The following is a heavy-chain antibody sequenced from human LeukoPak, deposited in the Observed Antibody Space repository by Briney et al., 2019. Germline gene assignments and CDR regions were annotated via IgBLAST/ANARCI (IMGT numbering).Heavy chain of an antibody. CDR3: ARGPMRDGYNKFSPIGGY. CDR2: INPSGGST. CDR1: GYTFTSYY. Sequence: ASVKVSCKASGYTFTSYYMHWVRQAPGQGLEWMGIINPSGGSTSYAQKFQGRVTVTRDTSTSTVYMELSSLRSEDTAVYYCARGPMRDGYNKFSPIGGYWGQGTLVTVSS. V-gene: IGHV1-46*01. D-gene: IGHD5-24*01. J-gene: IGHJ4*02.